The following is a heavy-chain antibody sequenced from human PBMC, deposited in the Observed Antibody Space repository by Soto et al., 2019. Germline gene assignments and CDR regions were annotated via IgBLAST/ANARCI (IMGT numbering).Heavy chain of an antibody. CDR1: GYTFTNYG. CDR2: ISADNGNT. CDR3: ARRGVLPDY. J-gene: IGHJ4*02. V-gene: IGHV1-18*01. Sequence: ASVKVSCKTSGYTFTNYGISWVRQAPGQGLEWMGWISADNGNTNYARNLQGRVTMTTDTSTGTSYMVLRSLTSDDTAVYYCARRGVLPDYWGQGTLVTVSS. D-gene: IGHD3-10*01.